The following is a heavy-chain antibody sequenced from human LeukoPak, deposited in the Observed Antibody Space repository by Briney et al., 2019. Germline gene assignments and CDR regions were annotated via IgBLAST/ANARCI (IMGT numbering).Heavy chain of an antibody. V-gene: IGHV4-59*01. J-gene: IGHJ4*02. Sequence: SETLSLTCTVSGGSISSYYWSWIRRPPGKGLEWIGYIYYSGSTNYNPSLKSRVTISVDTSKNQFSLKLSSVTAADTAVYYCARAPYSGSYFFDYWGQGTLVTVSS. D-gene: IGHD1-26*01. CDR3: ARAPYSGSYFFDY. CDR2: IYYSGST. CDR1: GGSISSYY.